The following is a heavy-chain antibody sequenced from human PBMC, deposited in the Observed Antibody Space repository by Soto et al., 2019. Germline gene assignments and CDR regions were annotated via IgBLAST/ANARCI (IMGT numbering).Heavy chain of an antibody. CDR1: GYTFTRYT. D-gene: IGHD1-26*01. CDR2: INPDNGNT. Sequence: ASVKVSCKASGYTFTRYTMNWVRQAPGQRLEWMGWINPDNGNTKSSQKFQDRVIITRDTSASTAYMDLSSLRSEDTAVYYCARGVNWVGATTGSSYYYYGMDVWGQGTTVTVSS. V-gene: IGHV1-3*01. J-gene: IGHJ6*02. CDR3: ARGVNWVGATTGSSYYYYGMDV.